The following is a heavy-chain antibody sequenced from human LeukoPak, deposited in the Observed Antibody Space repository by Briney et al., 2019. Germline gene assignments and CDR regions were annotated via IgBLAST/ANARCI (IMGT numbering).Heavy chain of an antibody. CDR2: IYHSGST. D-gene: IGHD5-18*01. Sequence: SETLSLTCTVSGGSISSYYWSWIRQPPGKGLEWIGYIYHSGSTYYNPSLKSRVTISVDRSKNQFSLKLSSVTAADTAVYYCARGRGYGSYYYGMDVWGQGTTVTVSS. CDR3: ARGRGYGSYYYGMDV. CDR1: GGSISSYY. J-gene: IGHJ6*02. V-gene: IGHV4-59*01.